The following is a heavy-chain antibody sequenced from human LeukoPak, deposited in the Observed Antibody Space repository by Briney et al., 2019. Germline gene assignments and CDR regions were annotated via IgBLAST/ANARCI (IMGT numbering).Heavy chain of an antibody. D-gene: IGHD3-22*01. V-gene: IGHV3-23*01. CDR2: ISGIGGST. CDR3: ASYDSSGYYHYFDC. J-gene: IGHJ4*02. CDR1: GFTFRSYA. Sequence: RGSLRLSCAASGFTFRSYAMSWVRQAPGKGLEWVSAISGIGGSTYYADSVKGRFTISRDNSKNTLYLQMNSLRAEDTAVYYCASYDSSGYYHYFDCWGQGTLVTVYS.